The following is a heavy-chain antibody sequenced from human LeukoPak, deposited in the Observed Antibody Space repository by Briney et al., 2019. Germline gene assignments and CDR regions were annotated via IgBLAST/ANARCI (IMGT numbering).Heavy chain of an antibody. V-gene: IGHV3-21*01. CDR1: GFTFSSYS. J-gene: IGHJ3*02. Sequence: GGSLRLSCAASGFTFSSYSMNWVRQAPGKGLEWVSSISSSSSYIYYADSVKGRFTISRDNAKNSLYLQMNSLRAEDTAVYYCARAGIPSSPILWSGYYRPWKGDAFDIWGQGTMVTVSS. CDR2: ISSSSSYI. D-gene: IGHD3-3*01. CDR3: ARAGIPSSPILWSGYYRPWKGDAFDI.